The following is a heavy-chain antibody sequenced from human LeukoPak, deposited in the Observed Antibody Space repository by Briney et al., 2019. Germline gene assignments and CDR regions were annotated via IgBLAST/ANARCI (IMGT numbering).Heavy chain of an antibody. Sequence: SETLSLTCAVYGGSFSGYYWSWIRQPPGKGLEWIGEINHSGSTNYNPSLKSRVTISVDTSKNQFSLKLNSVTAADTAVYYCARGQTSRGSSSWYGRYFDYWGQGTLVTVSS. D-gene: IGHD6-13*01. J-gene: IGHJ4*02. CDR1: GGSFSGYY. CDR3: ARGQTSRGSSSWYGRYFDY. CDR2: INHSGST. V-gene: IGHV4-34*01.